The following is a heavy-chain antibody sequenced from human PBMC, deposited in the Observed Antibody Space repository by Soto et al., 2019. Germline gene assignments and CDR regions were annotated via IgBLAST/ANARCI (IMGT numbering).Heavy chain of an antibody. D-gene: IGHD3-9*01. CDR3: AKLGLGHYDTLNRMDV. CDR2: ISSYNGNT. V-gene: IGHV1-18*01. Sequence: EASVKVSCKASGYTFSTYSFSWVRQAPGQGLEWMGWISSYNGNTNYAQKFQGRVTITADKSTSTAYMELSSLRSEDTAVYYCAKLGLGHYDTLNRMDVWGQGTTVTVSS. J-gene: IGHJ6*02. CDR1: GYTFSTYS.